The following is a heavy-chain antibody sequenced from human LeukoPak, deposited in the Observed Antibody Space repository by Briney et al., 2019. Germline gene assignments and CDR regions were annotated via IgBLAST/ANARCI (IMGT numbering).Heavy chain of an antibody. J-gene: IGHJ4*02. CDR2: IYYNGRT. V-gene: IGHV4-39*02. CDR3: AREGRAGSSSGPDY. Sequence: SETLSLTCTVSGGSISSSSFYWGWIRQPPGKGLEWIGSIYYNGRTYYNPSLKGRVTISADTSKNQFSLNLSSVTAADTAVYYCAREGRAGSSSGPDYWGQGTLVTVSS. D-gene: IGHD6-19*01. CDR1: GGSISSSSFY.